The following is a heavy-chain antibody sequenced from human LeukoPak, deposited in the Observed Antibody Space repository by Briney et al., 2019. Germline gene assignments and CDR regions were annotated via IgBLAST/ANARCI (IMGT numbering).Heavy chain of an antibody. CDR1: GFTCSNYG. D-gene: IGHD4-17*01. J-gene: IGHJ4*02. CDR2: IWYDGSNK. Sequence: GGSLRLSCAASGFTCSNYGMHWVRQAPGKGLEWVAAIWYDGSNKYYGDSVKGRFTISRDNSKNTLYLQMNSLRAEDTAAYYCARAGYGDPHFDFWGQGTLVTVSS. V-gene: IGHV3-33*01. CDR3: ARAGYGDPHFDF.